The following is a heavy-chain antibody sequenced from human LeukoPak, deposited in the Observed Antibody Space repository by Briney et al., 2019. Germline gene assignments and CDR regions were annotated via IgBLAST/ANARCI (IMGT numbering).Heavy chain of an antibody. CDR1: GYTVTVLS. CDR3: ATTGGLIRGVISSYFDY. Sequence: SSVKVSRKVSGYTVTVLSMHWVGQARGKGVEGMGGFDPEDGEPIYAQNFQSRVTMTEDTSTDTAYMELSSLRSEDTAVYYCATTGGLIRGVISSYFDYWGQGTLVTVSS. V-gene: IGHV1-24*01. D-gene: IGHD3-10*01. CDR2: FDPEDGEP. J-gene: IGHJ4*02.